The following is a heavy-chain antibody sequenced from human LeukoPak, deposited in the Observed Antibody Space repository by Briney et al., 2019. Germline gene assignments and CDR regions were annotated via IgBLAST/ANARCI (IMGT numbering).Heavy chain of an antibody. V-gene: IGHV1-46*01. J-gene: IGHJ4*02. D-gene: IGHD1-26*01. Sequence: ASVKVSCKASGYTFTSYYMHWARQAPGQGLEWMGIINPSGGSTSYAQKFQGRVTMTRDMSTSTVYMELSSLRSEDTAVYYCASEFPDLEERSSAAALDYWGQGTLGTGSS. CDR2: INPSGGST. CDR3: ASEFPDLEERSSAAALDY. CDR1: GYTFTSYY.